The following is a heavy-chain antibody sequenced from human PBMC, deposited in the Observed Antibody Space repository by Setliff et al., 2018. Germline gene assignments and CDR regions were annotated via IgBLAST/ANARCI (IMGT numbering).Heavy chain of an antibody. CDR3: AREVVVVKSAINYYYYMDV. CDR1: GGTFRSYG. J-gene: IGHJ6*03. CDR2: IIPNFGTT. D-gene: IGHD2-2*01. Sequence: ASVKVSCKASGGTFRSYGISWVRQAPGQDLEWMGGIIPNFGTTSYAQKFQGRVTITTDESTNTAYMELSSLRSDDTAVFYCAREVVVVKSAINYYYYMDVWGKGTTVTVSS. V-gene: IGHV1-69*05.